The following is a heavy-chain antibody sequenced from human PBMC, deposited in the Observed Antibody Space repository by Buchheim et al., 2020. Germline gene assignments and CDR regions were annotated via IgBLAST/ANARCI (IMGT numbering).Heavy chain of an antibody. CDR2: IYYSGST. CDR3: ARVAGNYDFWSGYMGYYYGMDV. V-gene: IGHV4-61*01. D-gene: IGHD3-3*01. Sequence: QVQLQESGPGLVKPSETLSLTCTVSGGSVSSGSYYWSWIWQPPGKGLEWIGYIYYSGSTNYNPSLKSRVTISVDTSKNQFSLKLSSVTAADTAVYYCARVAGNYDFWSGYMGYYYGMDVWGQGTT. CDR1: GGSVSSGSYY. J-gene: IGHJ6*02.